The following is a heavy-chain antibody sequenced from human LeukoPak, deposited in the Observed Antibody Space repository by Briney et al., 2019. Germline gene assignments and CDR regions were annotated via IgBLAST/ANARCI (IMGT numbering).Heavy chain of an antibody. V-gene: IGHV3-23*01. J-gene: IGHJ4*02. Sequence: GGSLRLSCAASGFSFSTYAMSWVRQAPGKGLEWVSSISGSGDSTYDADSVKGRFTITRDNSKNTLYLQMNSLRAEDTAVYYCAKGYSYENYWGQGTLVTVSS. CDR1: GFSFSTYA. CDR3: AKGYSYENY. D-gene: IGHD5-18*01. CDR2: ISGSGDST.